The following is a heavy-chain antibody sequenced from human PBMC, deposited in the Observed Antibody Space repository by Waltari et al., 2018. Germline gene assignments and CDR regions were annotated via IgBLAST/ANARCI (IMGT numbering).Heavy chain of an antibody. V-gene: IGHV2-5*01. J-gene: IGHJ4*02. Sequence: QITLKESGPTLVKPTQTLTLTCSFSGFSLITSAVGVGWIRQPPGKAPEWLAVIYWNDDKRYSPSLNSRLTITKDTSKNQVFLTMTNMDPVDTATYYCAHHRGGGNSAVLDYWGQGTLVTVSS. CDR3: AHHRGGGNSAVLDY. CDR2: IYWNDDK. CDR1: GFSLITSAVG. D-gene: IGHD2-21*02.